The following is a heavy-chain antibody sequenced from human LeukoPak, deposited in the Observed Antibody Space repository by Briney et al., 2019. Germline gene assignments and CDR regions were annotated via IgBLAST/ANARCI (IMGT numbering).Heavy chain of an antibody. CDR1: GGSISSYY. CDR2: IYTSGST. Sequence: PSETLSLTCTVSGGSISSYYWSWIRQPPGKRLEWIGYIYTSGSTNYNPSLKSRVTISVDTSKNQFSLKLSSVTAADTAVYYCARLIDSGSYTFDYWGQGTLVTVSS. CDR3: ARLIDSGSYTFDY. J-gene: IGHJ4*02. D-gene: IGHD1-26*01. V-gene: IGHV4-4*09.